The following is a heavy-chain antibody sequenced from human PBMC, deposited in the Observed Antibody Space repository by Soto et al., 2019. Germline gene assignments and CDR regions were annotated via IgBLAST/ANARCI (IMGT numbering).Heavy chain of an antibody. CDR1: GFTFSSYA. CDR3: ARDLEYCSTGSCSYQSPFDY. Sequence: QVQLVESGGGVVQPGRSLRLSCAASGFTFSSYAMHWVRQAPGKGLEWVAVISYDGSNKYYADSVKGRFTISRDNSKNTLYMQMNSLRAENTAVYYCARDLEYCSTGSCSYQSPFDYWGQGTLVTVSS. V-gene: IGHV3-30-3*01. CDR2: ISYDGSNK. J-gene: IGHJ4*02. D-gene: IGHD2-15*01.